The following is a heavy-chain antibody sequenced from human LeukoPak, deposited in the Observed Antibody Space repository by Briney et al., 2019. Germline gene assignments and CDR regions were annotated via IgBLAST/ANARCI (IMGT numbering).Heavy chain of an antibody. J-gene: IGHJ4*02. CDR1: GYTFTSYG. CDR2: ISAYNGNT. Sequence: ASVKVSCKASGYTFTSYGISWVRQAPGQGLEWMGWISAYNGNTNYAQKLQGRVTMTTDTSTSTAYMELRSLRSDDTAVYYCARSVCSSTSCPVDYWGQGTLVTVSS. CDR3: ARSVCSSTSCPVDY. V-gene: IGHV1-18*01. D-gene: IGHD2-2*01.